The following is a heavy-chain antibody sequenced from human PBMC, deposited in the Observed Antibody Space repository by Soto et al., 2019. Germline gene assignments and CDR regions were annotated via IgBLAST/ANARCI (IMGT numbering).Heavy chain of an antibody. Sequence: QVHLVQSGAEVKMPGVSVKVSCQASGYAFTTYGITWVRQAPGQGLEWMGWISAHNGNTNYAQKLQGRVTVTRDTSTSTAYMELRSLRSDDTAVYYCARGRYGDYWGQGALVTVSS. CDR1: GYAFTTYG. V-gene: IGHV1-18*01. D-gene: IGHD1-1*01. CDR3: ARGRYGDY. CDR2: ISAHNGNT. J-gene: IGHJ4*02.